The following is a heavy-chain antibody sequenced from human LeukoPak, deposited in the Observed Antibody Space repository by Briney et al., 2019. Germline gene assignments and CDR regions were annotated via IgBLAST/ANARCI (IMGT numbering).Heavy chain of an antibody. CDR2: ISHSGYT. CDR1: NGSFSGYY. V-gene: IGHV4-34*01. CDR3: ARHGFYGDSARRKFDP. J-gene: IGHJ5*02. Sequence: SETLSLTCTVYNGSFSGYYWSWIRQPPGTGLEWIGEISHSGYTNLNPSLKSRLTISLDASKNHFSLRLTSLTAADTAVYYCARHGFYGDSARRKFDPWGQGTLVTVSS. D-gene: IGHD4-17*01.